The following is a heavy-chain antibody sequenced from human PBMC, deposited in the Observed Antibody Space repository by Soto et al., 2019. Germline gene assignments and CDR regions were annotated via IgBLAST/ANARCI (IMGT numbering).Heavy chain of an antibody. CDR3: ARVIRGAYYNSPLDT. CDR1: GYTFTGYF. D-gene: IGHD3-10*01. CDR2: INPYSGGA. Sequence: VASVKVSCKASGYTFTGYFMHWVRQAPGQGLGWMGWINPYSGGADYAQSFQGRVTMTRDTSISTVYMELSRLRFDDTAVYYCARVIRGAYYNSPLDTWGQGTVVTVSS. J-gene: IGHJ5*02. V-gene: IGHV1-2*02.